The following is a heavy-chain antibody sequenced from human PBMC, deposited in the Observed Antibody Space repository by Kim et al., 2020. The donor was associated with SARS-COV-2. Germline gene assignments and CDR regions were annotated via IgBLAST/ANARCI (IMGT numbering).Heavy chain of an antibody. J-gene: IGHJ4*02. V-gene: IGHV3-7*01. Sequence: DAVKGRVTISRDTAKNSLYLQMNRLRAEDTAVYYCARDYDILTGPSSFDYWGQGTLVTVSS. CDR3: ARDYDILTGPSSFDY. D-gene: IGHD3-9*01.